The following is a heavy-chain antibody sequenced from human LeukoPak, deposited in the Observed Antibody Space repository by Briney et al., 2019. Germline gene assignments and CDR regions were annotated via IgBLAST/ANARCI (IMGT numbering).Heavy chain of an antibody. V-gene: IGHV4-59*08. Sequence: KPSETLSLTCTVSGGSISSYYWSWIRQPPGKGLEWIGYIYYSGSTNYNPSLKSRVTISVDTSKNQFSLKLSSVTAADTAVYYCARNTYGSSPSYFDYWGQGTLVTVSS. CDR2: IYYSGST. CDR3: ARNTYGSSPSYFDY. D-gene: IGHD3-10*01. CDR1: GGSISSYY. J-gene: IGHJ4*02.